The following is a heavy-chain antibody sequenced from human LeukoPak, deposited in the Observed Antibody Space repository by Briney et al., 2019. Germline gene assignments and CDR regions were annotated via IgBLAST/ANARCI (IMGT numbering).Heavy chain of an antibody. CDR2: ISAYNGNT. Sequence: EAPVKVSCKASGYTFTSYGISWVRQAPGQGLEWMGWISAYNGNTNYAQKLQGRVTMTTDTSTSTAYMELRSLRSDDTAVYYCARLKRRGMFDYWGQGTLVTVSS. CDR1: GYTFTSYG. D-gene: IGHD2-15*01. V-gene: IGHV1-18*01. CDR3: ARLKRRGMFDY. J-gene: IGHJ4*02.